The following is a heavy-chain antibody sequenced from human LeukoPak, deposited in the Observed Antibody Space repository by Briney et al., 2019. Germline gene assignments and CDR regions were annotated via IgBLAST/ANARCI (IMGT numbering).Heavy chain of an antibody. Sequence: GGFLRLSCAASGFTFSSYAMSWVRQAPGKGLEWVSAISGSGGSTYYADSVKGRFTISRDNSKNTLYLQMNSLRAEDTAVYYCAKDSSSSVGYYYYYYYMDVWGKGTTVTVSS. V-gene: IGHV3-23*01. J-gene: IGHJ6*03. CDR1: GFTFSSYA. CDR3: AKDSSSSVGYYYYYYYMDV. CDR2: ISGSGGST. D-gene: IGHD6-6*01.